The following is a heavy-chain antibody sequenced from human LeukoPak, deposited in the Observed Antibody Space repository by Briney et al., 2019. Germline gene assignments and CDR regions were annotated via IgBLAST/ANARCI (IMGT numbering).Heavy chain of an antibody. CDR2: IYHSGST. Sequence: PSETRSLTCAVSGGSISSSNWWSWVRQPPGKGLEWIGEIYHSGSTNYNPSLKSRVTISVDKSKNQFSLKLSSVTAADTAVYYCARDGIAVAGIRAFDIWGQGTMVTVSS. CDR1: GGSISSSNW. J-gene: IGHJ3*02. D-gene: IGHD6-19*01. CDR3: ARDGIAVAGIRAFDI. V-gene: IGHV4-4*02.